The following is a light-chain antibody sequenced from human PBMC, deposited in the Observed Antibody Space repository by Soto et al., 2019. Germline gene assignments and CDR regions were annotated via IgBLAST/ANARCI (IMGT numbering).Light chain of an antibody. CDR2: AAS. J-gene: IGKJ1*01. CDR1: QSISRY. Sequence: DILMTQSPSSLSASVGDRVTITCRASQSISRYLNWYQQKPGIAPKLLIYAASSVQSGAPSRCGGSGSGTDFTLPLSSLQPEDFATFCCQESYSIPKTCGRGTEVDI. V-gene: IGKV1-39*01. CDR3: QESYSIPKT.